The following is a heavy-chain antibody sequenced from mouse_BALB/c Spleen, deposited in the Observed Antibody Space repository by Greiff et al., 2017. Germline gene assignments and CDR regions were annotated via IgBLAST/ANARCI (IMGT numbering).Heavy chain of an antibody. CDR2: SRNKANDYTT. J-gene: IGHJ3*01. V-gene: IGHV7-1*02. Sequence: EVQVVESGGGLVQPGGSLRLSCATSGFTFSDFYMEWVRQPPGKRLEWIAASRNKANDYTTEYSASVKGRFIVSRDTSQSILYLQMNALRAEDTAIYYCAKDARGYYGSSYWFAYWGQGTLVTVSA. D-gene: IGHD1-1*01. CDR1: GFTFSDFY. CDR3: AKDARGYYGSSYWFAY.